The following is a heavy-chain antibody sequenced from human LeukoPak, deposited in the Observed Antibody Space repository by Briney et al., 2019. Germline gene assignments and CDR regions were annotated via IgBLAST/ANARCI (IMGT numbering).Heavy chain of an antibody. V-gene: IGHV4-4*02. D-gene: IGHD6-19*01. J-gene: IGHJ4*02. CDR2: IYHSGST. CDR1: GGSISSSNW. CDR3: ARAPPYDSGWSKGVLDY. Sequence: SGTLSLTCAVSGGSISSSNWWSWVRQPPGKGLEWIGEIYHSGSTNYNPSLKSRVTISVDKSKNQFSLILSSVTAADTAVYYCARAPPYDSGWSKGVLDYWGQGTLVTVSS.